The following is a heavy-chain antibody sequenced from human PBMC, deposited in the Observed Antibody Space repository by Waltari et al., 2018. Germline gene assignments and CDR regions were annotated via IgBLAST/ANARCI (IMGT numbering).Heavy chain of an antibody. Sequence: EVQLVQSGAEVKKPGESLKISCKASGYRFTDYWIGWVRQMPGKGLGWMGIIYPGYADARYSPSFQGQVTFSADKSITTAYLQWSSLKASDTAMYYCARYCSGGDCYRSFDYWGLGTLVTVSS. D-gene: IGHD2-15*01. CDR1: GYRFTDYW. CDR2: IYPGYADA. J-gene: IGHJ4*02. CDR3: ARYCSGGDCYRSFDY. V-gene: IGHV5-51*01.